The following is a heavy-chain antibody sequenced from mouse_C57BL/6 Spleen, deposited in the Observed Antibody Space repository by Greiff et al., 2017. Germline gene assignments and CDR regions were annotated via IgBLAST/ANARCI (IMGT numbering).Heavy chain of an antibody. CDR3: ARLGGNWDY. V-gene: IGHV1-50*01. Sequence: VQLQQPGAELVKPGASVKLSCKASGYTFTSYWMQWVKQRPGQGLEWIGEIDPSDSYTNYNQKFKGKATLTVDTSSSTAYMQLSSLTSEDSAVYYCARLGGNWDYWGKGTTLTVSS. D-gene: IGHD4-1*01. CDR1: GYTFTSYW. J-gene: IGHJ2*01. CDR2: IDPSDSYT.